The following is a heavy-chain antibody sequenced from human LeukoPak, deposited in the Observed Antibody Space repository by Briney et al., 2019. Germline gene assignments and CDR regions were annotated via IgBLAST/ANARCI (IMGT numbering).Heavy chain of an antibody. D-gene: IGHD2-8*02. CDR3: ASPTGYSFMDV. V-gene: IGHV3-66*01. CDR2: IYSGGST. CDR1: GFTVSSNY. J-gene: IGHJ6*03. Sequence: GGSLRLSCAASGFTVSSNYMSWVRQAPGKGLEWVSVIYSGGSTYYADSVKGRFTISRDNSKSTLYLQMNSLRAEDTAVYYCASPTGYSFMDVWGQGTTVTVSS.